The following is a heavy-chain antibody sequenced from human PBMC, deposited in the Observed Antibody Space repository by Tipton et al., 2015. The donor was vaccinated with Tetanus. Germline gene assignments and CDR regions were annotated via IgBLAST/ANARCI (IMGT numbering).Heavy chain of an antibody. Sequence: TLSLTCTVSGGSISSGDYYWSWIRQPPGKGLEWIGYIYYSGTTYYNPSLKSRVSTSVDTSNNQFSLKVTSVTAADTAVYYCARRPNWGSVWDAFDMWGQGTLVTVSS. J-gene: IGHJ3*02. CDR1: GGSISSGDYY. V-gene: IGHV4-30-4*01. CDR2: IYYSGTT. D-gene: IGHD7-27*01. CDR3: ARRPNWGSVWDAFDM.